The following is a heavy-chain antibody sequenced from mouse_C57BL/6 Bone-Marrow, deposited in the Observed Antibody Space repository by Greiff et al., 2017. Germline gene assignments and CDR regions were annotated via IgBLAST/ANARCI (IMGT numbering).Heavy chain of an antibody. Sequence: VQLQQSGAELVRPGASVKLSCTASGFNIKDDYMHWVKQRPEQGLEWIGWIDPENGDTEYASKFKGKATITADTSSNTAYLQLSSLTSEDTAVYYCTKAYYSNFPYAMDYWGQGTSVTVSS. J-gene: IGHJ4*01. CDR1: GFNIKDDY. D-gene: IGHD2-5*01. CDR3: TKAYYSNFPYAMDY. V-gene: IGHV14-4*01. CDR2: IDPENGDT.